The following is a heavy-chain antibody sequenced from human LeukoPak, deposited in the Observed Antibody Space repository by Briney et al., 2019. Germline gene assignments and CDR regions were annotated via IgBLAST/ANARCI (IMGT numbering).Heavy chain of an antibody. J-gene: IGHJ4*02. D-gene: IGHD3-22*01. CDR3: AIVLYDSSGRFFDY. CDR2: IYRGGST. Sequence: GGSLRLSCVTSGFTVSANYMSWFRQAPGKGLEWVSIIYRGGSTYYADSVKGRFTISRDNSKNTLYLQMSSLRAEDTAVYYCAIVLYDSSGRFFDYWGQGTLVTVSS. CDR1: GFTVSANY. V-gene: IGHV3-66*01.